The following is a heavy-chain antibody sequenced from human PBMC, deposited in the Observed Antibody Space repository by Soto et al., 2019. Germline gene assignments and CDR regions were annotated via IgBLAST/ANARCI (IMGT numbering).Heavy chain of an antibody. CDR2: INSDGSST. CDR1: GFTFSSYW. V-gene: IGHV3-74*01. CDR3: ARGPWDSSGWLDY. Sequence: PGGSLRLSCAASGFTFSSYWMHWVRQAPGKGLVWVSRINSDGSSTSYADPVKGRFTISRDNAKNTLYLQMNSLRAEDTAVYYCARGPWDSSGWLDYWGQGTLVTSPQ. D-gene: IGHD6-19*01. J-gene: IGHJ4*02.